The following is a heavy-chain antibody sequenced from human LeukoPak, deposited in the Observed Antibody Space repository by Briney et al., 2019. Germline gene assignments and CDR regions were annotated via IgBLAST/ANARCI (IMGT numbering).Heavy chain of an antibody. CDR3: VKASSSSPQYNWFDA. V-gene: IGHV3-23*01. Sequence: GGSLRLSCAASGFTFSSYAMSWVRQAPGKGLEWVSVVSGTGGRTYYADSVKGRFTISRDNSKNTLYLQMNSLRAVDTALYYCVKASSSSPQYNWFDAWGQGTLVTVSS. D-gene: IGHD6-6*01. CDR2: VSGTGGRT. CDR1: GFTFSSYA. J-gene: IGHJ5*02.